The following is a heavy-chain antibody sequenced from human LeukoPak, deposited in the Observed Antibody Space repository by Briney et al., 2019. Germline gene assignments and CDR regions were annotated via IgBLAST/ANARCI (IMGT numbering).Heavy chain of an antibody. CDR1: GGSISSSSYF. CDR3: ARDHSPYNILTGYSPFDY. Sequence: SETLSLTCTVSGGSISSSSYFWGWIRQPPGKGLEWIGSIYYSGSSYYNPSLKSRVTMSVDTSKNQFSLRLSSVTAADTAVYYCARDHSPYNILTGYSPFDYWGQGTLVTVSS. J-gene: IGHJ4*02. D-gene: IGHD3-9*01. V-gene: IGHV4-39*07. CDR2: IYYSGSS.